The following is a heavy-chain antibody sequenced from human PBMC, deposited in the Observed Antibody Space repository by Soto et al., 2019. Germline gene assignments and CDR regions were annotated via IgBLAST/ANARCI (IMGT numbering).Heavy chain of an antibody. Sequence: ASVKVSCKASGYTFTGYYMHWVRQAPGQGLEWMGWINPNSGGTNYAQKFQERVTITRDMSTSTAYMELSSLRSEDTAVYYCAADRLLPGYWGQGTLVTVSS. J-gene: IGHJ4*02. CDR3: AADRLLPGY. CDR1: GYTFTGYY. V-gene: IGHV1-2*02. CDR2: INPNSGGT. D-gene: IGHD1-26*01.